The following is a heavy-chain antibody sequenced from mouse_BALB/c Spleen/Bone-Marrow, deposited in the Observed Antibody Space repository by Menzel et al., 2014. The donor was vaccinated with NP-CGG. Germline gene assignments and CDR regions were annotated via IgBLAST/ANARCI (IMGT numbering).Heavy chain of an antibody. CDR2: IWAGGST. CDR3: ARDENYYGNYGTMDY. Sequence: QVQLKQSGPGLVAPSQSLSITCTVSGFSLTSYGVHWVRQPPGKGLEWLGVIWAGGSTNYNSALMSRLSIRKDSSKSQVFLKMNSLQTYDTAMYYCARDENYYGNYGTMDYWGQGTSVTVSS. D-gene: IGHD2-1*01. V-gene: IGHV2-9*02. CDR1: GFSLTSYG. J-gene: IGHJ4*01.